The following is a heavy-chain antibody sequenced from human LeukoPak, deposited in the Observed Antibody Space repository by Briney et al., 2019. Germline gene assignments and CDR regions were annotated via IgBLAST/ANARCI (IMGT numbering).Heavy chain of an antibody. CDR1: GFTLSSYA. CDR3: ARDPYSSGSDAFDI. D-gene: IGHD6-19*01. V-gene: IGHV3-23*01. J-gene: IGHJ3*02. Sequence: GGSLRLSCAASGFTLSSYAMAWVRQAPGKGLEWVSAISGSGHTTYYADSVKGRFAISRDNSRNTLYLQMNRLRAEDTAVYYCARDPYSSGSDAFDIWGQGTMVTVSS. CDR2: ISGSGHTT.